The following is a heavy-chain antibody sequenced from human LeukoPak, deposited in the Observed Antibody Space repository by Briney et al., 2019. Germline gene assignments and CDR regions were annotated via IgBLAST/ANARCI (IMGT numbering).Heavy chain of an antibody. CDR3: ARVRTSTNLNWFDP. Sequence: SGTLSLTCAVSGGSISTTNWWNWARQPPGKGLEWIGEIYHTGSTNHNPSLKSRVTISVDKSKNQFSLKLSSVTAADTAVYYCARVRTSTNLNWFDPWGQGTLVTVSS. J-gene: IGHJ5*02. CDR1: GGSISTTNW. V-gene: IGHV4-4*02. D-gene: IGHD2-2*01. CDR2: IYHTGST.